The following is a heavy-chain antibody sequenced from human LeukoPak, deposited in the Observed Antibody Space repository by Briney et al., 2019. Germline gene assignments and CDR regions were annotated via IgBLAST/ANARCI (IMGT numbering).Heavy chain of an antibody. CDR2: ISYDGSNK. D-gene: IGHD6-13*01. J-gene: IGHJ4*02. CDR3: AGSSSWY. V-gene: IGHV3-30-3*01. CDR1: GFTFSSYA. Sequence: GGSLRLSCAAYGFTFSSYAMHWVRQAPGKGLEWVAVISYDGSNKYYADSVKGRFTISRDNSKNTLYLQMNSLRAEDTAVYYCAGSSSWYWGQGTLVTVSS.